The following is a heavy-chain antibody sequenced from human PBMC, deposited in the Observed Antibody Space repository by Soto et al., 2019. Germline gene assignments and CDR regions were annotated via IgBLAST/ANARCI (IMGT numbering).Heavy chain of an antibody. CDR3: AREYGYYDSSGYHSDY. J-gene: IGHJ4*02. V-gene: IGHV4-30-4*01. Sequence: TSETLSLTXTVSGGSISSGDYYWSWIRQPPGKGLEWIGYIYYSASTYYNPSLKSRVTISVDTSKNQFSLKLSSVTAADTAVYYRAREYGYYDSSGYHSDYWGQGTLVTVSS. CDR1: GGSISSGDYY. D-gene: IGHD3-22*01. CDR2: IYYSAST.